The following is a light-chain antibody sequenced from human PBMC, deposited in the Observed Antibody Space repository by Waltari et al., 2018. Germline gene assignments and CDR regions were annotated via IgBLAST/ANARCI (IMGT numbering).Light chain of an antibody. Sequence: QSALTQPAPVSGSPGQSITISRTGTRSHVGGSPSVPWYQQHPGKAPKLMIYDVSNRPSGVSNRFSGSKSGNTASLTISGLQAEDEADYYCSSYTSSSPYVFGTGTKVTVL. CDR2: DVS. J-gene: IGLJ1*01. CDR3: SSYTSSSPYV. V-gene: IGLV2-14*03. CDR1: RSHVGGSPS.